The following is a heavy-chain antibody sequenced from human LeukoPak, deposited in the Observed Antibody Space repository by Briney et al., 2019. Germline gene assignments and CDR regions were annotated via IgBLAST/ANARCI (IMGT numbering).Heavy chain of an antibody. V-gene: IGHV3-53*04. CDR1: GFTVSSNY. D-gene: IGHD1-26*01. CDR2: IYSGGST. CDR3: ARVGLLVGATRMFYFDY. Sequence: GGSLRLSCAASGFTVSSNYMSWVRQAPGKGLEWDSVIYSGGSTYYADSVKGRFTISRHNSKNTLFLQMNSLRAEDTAVYYCARVGLLVGATRMFYFDYWGQGTLVTVSS. J-gene: IGHJ4*02.